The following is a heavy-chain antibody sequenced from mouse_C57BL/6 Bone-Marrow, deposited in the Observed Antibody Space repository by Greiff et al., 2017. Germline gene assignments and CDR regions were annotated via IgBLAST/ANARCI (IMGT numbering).Heavy chain of an antibody. CDR2: IRLRSDNYAT. D-gene: IGHD1-1*01. V-gene: IGHV6-3*01. CDR3: TGPPTTVEYDAMGY. CDR1: GFTFSNYG. J-gene: IGHJ4*01. Sequence: EVKLEESGGGLVQPGGSMKLSCVASGFTFSNYGMNWVRQSPEKGLEWVAQIRLRSDNYATPYAESVKGRFTISCDDSKRSVYMQLNNLRAENTGFYCSTGPPTTVEYDAMGYRGQGTSVTVSS.